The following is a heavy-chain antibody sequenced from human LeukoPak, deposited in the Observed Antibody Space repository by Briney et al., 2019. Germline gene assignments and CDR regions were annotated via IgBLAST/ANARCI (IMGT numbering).Heavy chain of an antibody. D-gene: IGHD2-21*02. Sequence: PGGSLRLSCAASGFTFSSYGMHWVRQAPGKGLEWVAVISYDGSNKYYADSVKGRFTISRDNSKNTLYLQMNSLRAEDTAVYYCAKDPKSYCGGDCYYDAFDIWGQGTMVTVSS. CDR1: GFTFSSYG. J-gene: IGHJ3*02. V-gene: IGHV3-30*18. CDR3: AKDPKSYCGGDCYYDAFDI. CDR2: ISYDGSNK.